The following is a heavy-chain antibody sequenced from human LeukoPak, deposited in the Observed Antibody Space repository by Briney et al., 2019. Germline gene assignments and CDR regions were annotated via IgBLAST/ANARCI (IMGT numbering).Heavy chain of an antibody. CDR2: IYHSGST. D-gene: IGHD2-15*01. CDR1: GGSISSGGYS. V-gene: IGHV4-30-2*01. CDR3: AREPHCSGGSCYSRGFPFE. J-gene: IGHJ4*02. Sequence: PSETLSLTCAVSGGSISSGGYSWSWIRQPPGKGLEWIGYIYHSGSTYYNPSLKSRVTISVDRSKNQFSLKLSSVTAADTAVYYCAREPHCSGGSCYSRGFPFERGQGTLVTASS.